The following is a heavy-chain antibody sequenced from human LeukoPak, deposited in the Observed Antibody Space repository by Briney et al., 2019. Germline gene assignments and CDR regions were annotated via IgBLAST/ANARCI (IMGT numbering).Heavy chain of an antibody. Sequence: ASVKVSCKASGYTFTSYGISWVRQAPGQGLEWMGWISAYNGNTNYAQKLQGRVTMTTDTSTSTAYMELRSLRSDDTAVYYCAREVKIGYCSGGSCFGWFDPWGQGTLVTVSS. CDR3: AREVKIGYCSGGSCFGWFDP. D-gene: IGHD2-15*01. J-gene: IGHJ5*02. CDR1: GYTFTSYG. V-gene: IGHV1-18*01. CDR2: ISAYNGNT.